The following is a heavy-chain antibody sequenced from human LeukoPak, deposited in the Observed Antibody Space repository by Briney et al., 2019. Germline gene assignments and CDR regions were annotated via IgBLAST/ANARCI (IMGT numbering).Heavy chain of an antibody. CDR2: ISGYNGNT. V-gene: IGHV1-18*01. J-gene: IGHJ4*02. CDR3: ARFSPNENHGDYAFDY. D-gene: IGHD4-17*01. CDR1: GYTFTSYS. Sequence: ASVKVSCKASGYTFTSYSVSWVRQAPGQGLEWLGWISGYNGNTNYPQKLQGRVTLTTDTSTNTAYMELSSLTSEDTALYFCARFSPNENHGDYAFDYWGQGTPVSVSS.